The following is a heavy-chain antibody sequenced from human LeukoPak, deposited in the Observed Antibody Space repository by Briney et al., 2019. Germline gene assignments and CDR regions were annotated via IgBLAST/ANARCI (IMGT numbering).Heavy chain of an antibody. D-gene: IGHD4/OR15-4a*01. V-gene: IGHV3-66*01. CDR2: LYSGGAT. Sequence: GGSLRLSCAASGFSVKDNFMSWVRQAPGKGLERVTVLYSGGATYYADSVKGRFTISRDNSKNIVFLQMNDLRTEDTAFYYCTRDSANYHFAYWGQGALVTVSS. CDR1: GFSVKDNF. J-gene: IGHJ4*02. CDR3: TRDSANYHFAY.